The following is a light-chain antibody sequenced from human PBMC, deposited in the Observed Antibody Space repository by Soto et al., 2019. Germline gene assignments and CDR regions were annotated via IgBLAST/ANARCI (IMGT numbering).Light chain of an antibody. Sequence: ELVFTQSPATLSVSPGKRATLACWAGQGVTTSFAWYQQKSGQSPRLLIYDVSTRATGVPARFSGTGSETDFTLTISGLQSDDSAVYFCQQYNNWPFSFGQGTRLEI. CDR2: DVS. V-gene: IGKV3-15*01. CDR3: QQYNNWPFS. CDR1: QGVTTS. J-gene: IGKJ5*01.